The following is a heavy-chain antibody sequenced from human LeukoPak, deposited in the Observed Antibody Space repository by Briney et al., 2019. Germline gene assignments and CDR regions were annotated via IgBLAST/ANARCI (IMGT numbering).Heavy chain of an antibody. J-gene: IGHJ4*02. CDR2: ISGGSSNI. CDR3: ARVDSYGYDY. CDR1: GFTFSSYA. V-gene: IGHV3-23*01. Sequence: GGSLRLSCAASGFTFSSYAMNWVRQAPGKGLEWVSSISGGSSNIYYADSVKGRFTTSRDNSQNTLYLQMNSLRAEDTAVYYCARVDSYGYDYWGQGTLVTVSS. D-gene: IGHD5-18*01.